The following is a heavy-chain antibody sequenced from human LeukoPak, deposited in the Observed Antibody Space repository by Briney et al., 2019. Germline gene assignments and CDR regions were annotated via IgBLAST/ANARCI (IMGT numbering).Heavy chain of an antibody. Sequence: PGGSLRLSCAASGFTFSDYSMNWVRQAPGKGLEWVSSISSDSSYIYYADSLKRRLTISRDNSKKKLYLQINSLKAEDTAVYYCAKDREFSGSYPSWGFDIWGQGTMVTVSS. V-gene: IGHV3-21*01. CDR2: ISSDSSYI. J-gene: IGHJ3*02. CDR3: AKDREFSGSYPSWGFDI. CDR1: GFTFSDYS. D-gene: IGHD1-26*01.